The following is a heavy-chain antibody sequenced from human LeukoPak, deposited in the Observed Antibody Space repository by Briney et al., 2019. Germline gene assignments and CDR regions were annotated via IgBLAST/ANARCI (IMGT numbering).Heavy chain of an antibody. CDR2: IYYSGST. Sequence: SETLSLTCTVSGGSISGGGYSWSWIRQHPGKGLEWIGYIYYSGSTYYNPSLKSRVTISVDTSKNQFSLKLSSVTAADTAVYYCASGYDYADYWGQGTLVTVSS. V-gene: IGHV4-31*03. CDR1: GGSISGGGYS. CDR3: ASGYDYADY. J-gene: IGHJ4*02. D-gene: IGHD5-12*01.